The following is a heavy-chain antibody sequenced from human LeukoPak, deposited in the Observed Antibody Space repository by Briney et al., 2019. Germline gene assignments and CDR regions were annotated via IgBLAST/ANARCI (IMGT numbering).Heavy chain of an antibody. CDR1: GYTFTGYY. V-gene: IGHV1-2*06. Sequence: GASVKVSCKASGYTFTGYYMHWVRQAPGRGLEWMGRINPNSGGTNYAQKFQGRVTMTRDTSISTAYMELSRLRSDDTAVYYCARDPGWSDSSGSNMDVWGKGTTVTVSS. D-gene: IGHD3-22*01. CDR2: INPNSGGT. J-gene: IGHJ6*03. CDR3: ARDPGWSDSSGSNMDV.